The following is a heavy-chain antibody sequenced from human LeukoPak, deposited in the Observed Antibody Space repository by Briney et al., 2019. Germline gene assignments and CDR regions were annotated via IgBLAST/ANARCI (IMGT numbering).Heavy chain of an antibody. V-gene: IGHV1-8*01. J-gene: IGHJ5*02. CDR1: GYTFTSHD. CDR2: MNPNSGNT. D-gene: IGHD6-13*01. Sequence: ASVKVSCKASGYTFTSHDINWVRQATGQGLEWMGWMNPNSGNTGYAQKFQGRVTMTRNTSISTAYMELSNLRSEDTAVYYCARSISSSWVRFDPWGQGNLVTVSS. CDR3: ARSISSSWVRFDP.